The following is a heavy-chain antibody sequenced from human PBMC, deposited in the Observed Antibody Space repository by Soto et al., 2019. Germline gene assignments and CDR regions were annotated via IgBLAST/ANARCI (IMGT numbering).Heavy chain of an antibody. Sequence: QVQLQQWGAGLLKPSETLSLTCGLYGGSFTAYHWSWIRQPPGKGLEWIGEIDHSGFANYNPSLKSRVTISIDTSISQFSLKVNSVTAADTAVYYCARGRSMDVRGQGTTVTVSS. J-gene: IGHJ6*02. CDR2: IDHSGFA. V-gene: IGHV4-34*01. CDR3: ARGRSMDV. CDR1: GGSFTAYH.